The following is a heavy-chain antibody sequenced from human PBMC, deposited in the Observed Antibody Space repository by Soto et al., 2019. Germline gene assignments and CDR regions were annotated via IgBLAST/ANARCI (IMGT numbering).Heavy chain of an antibody. V-gene: IGHV4-30-4*01. CDR2: IHYSGSV. Sequence: QVQLQESGPGLVRPSQTLSLTCTVSGGSISYDHYHWTWIRQPPGKGLEWIGYIHYSGSVFYNPSLQRRLSMSVDTSKNLFSLKLNSVTAADTAVYFCAREDDGGDRDYYGLDVWGQGTTVTVSS. CDR1: GGSISYDHYH. CDR3: AREDDGGDRDYYGLDV. J-gene: IGHJ6*02. D-gene: IGHD2-21*02.